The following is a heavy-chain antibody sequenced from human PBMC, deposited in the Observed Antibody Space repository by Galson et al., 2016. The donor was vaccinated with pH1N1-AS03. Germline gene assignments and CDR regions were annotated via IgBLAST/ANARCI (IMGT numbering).Heavy chain of an antibody. J-gene: IGHJ4*02. D-gene: IGHD1-26*01. CDR3: ARGDTGATPTITNFDY. CDR1: GFTFTDYY. CDR2: INSKSGAT. Sequence: SVKVSCKASGFTFTDYYIHWIRQVPGQGLEWMGRINSKSGATKYVQKFEDRATMTRDTSISTAFLELTSLHSDYTAVYFCARGDTGATPTITNFDYWGQGTLVTVSS. V-gene: IGHV1-2*06.